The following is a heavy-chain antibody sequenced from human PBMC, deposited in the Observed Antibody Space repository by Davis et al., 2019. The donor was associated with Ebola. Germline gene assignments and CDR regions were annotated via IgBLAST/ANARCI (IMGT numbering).Heavy chain of an antibody. V-gene: IGHV4-59*01. J-gene: IGHJ3*02. D-gene: IGHD3-10*01. Sequence: PGGSLRLSCTVSGGSISSYYWSWIRQPPGKGLEWIGYIYYSGSTNYNPSLKSRVTISVDTSKNQFSLTLSSVTAADTAVYYCARGFLWFGELAAFDIWGQGTMVTVSS. CDR2: IYYSGST. CDR1: GGSISSYY. CDR3: ARGFLWFGELAAFDI.